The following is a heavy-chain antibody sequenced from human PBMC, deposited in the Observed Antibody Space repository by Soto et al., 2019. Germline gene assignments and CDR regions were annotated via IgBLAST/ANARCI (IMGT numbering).Heavy chain of an antibody. CDR1: GYTFTGYY. CDR2: INPNSGGT. CDR3: ARDRSKVAATLRYYYYGMDV. D-gene: IGHD2-15*01. Sequence: ASVKVSCKASGYTFTGYYMHWVRQAPGQGLEWMGWINPNSGGTNYAQKFQGRVTMTRDTSISTAYMELSRLRSDDTAVYYCARDRSKVAATLRYYYYGMDVWGQGTTVTV. V-gene: IGHV1-2*02. J-gene: IGHJ6*02.